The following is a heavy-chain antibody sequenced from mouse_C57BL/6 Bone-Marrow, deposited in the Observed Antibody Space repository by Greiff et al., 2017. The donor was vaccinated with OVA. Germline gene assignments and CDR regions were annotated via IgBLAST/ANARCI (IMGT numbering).Heavy chain of an antibody. D-gene: IGHD2-4*01. CDR1: GYTFTNYW. CDR2: IAPSDSYI. Sequence: QVQLQQPGAELVRPGTSVKLSCKASGYTFTNYWMHWVKQRPGQGLEWIGVIAPSDSYINYNQKFKDKATLTVDKSSSTAYMQLSSLTSEDSAVYYCARSRYDYDWFAYWGQGTLVTVSA. V-gene: IGHV1-59*01. J-gene: IGHJ3*01. CDR3: ARSRYDYDWFAY.